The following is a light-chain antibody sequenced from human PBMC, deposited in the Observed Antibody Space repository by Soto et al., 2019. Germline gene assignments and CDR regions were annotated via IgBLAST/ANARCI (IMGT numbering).Light chain of an antibody. V-gene: IGKV3-11*01. CDR2: GAS. CDR1: QSVNIY. Sequence: EIVMTQSPATLSVSPGERATLSCRASQSVNIYLAWYQQKPGQAPRLLIFGASSRATGIPARFSGSGSGTDFTLTISSLEPEDVAVYYCQQRGNRPPWTFGQGTKVDIK. CDR3: QQRGNRPPWT. J-gene: IGKJ1*01.